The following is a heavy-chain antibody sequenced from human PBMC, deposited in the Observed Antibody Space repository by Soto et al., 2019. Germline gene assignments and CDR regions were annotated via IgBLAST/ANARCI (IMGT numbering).Heavy chain of an antibody. D-gene: IGHD1-26*01. J-gene: IGHJ6*02. CDR2: INPNSGDT. CDR1: GYTFTGYY. V-gene: IGHV1-2*02. CDR3: AKGGAIVAAGTRVYLYNAMDV. Sequence: ASVKVSCKASGYTFTGYYVHWVRQAPGQGLEWMGWINPNSGDTYLAQRFQGRVTMNRDTSIGTAYMELRGLTSDDTAEYYCAKGGAIVAAGTRVYLYNAMDVWGQGTTVTDSS.